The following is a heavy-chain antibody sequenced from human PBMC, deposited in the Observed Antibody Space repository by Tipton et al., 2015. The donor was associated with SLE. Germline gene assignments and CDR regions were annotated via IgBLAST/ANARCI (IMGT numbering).Heavy chain of an antibody. CDR1: GFTLSDYY. CDR3: ARDDIAADDMDV. J-gene: IGHJ6*02. V-gene: IGHV3-21*03. Sequence: SLRLSCAASGFTLSDYYMNWIRQAPGKGLEWVSSISSDSYYIYYADSVKGRFTISRDNAKNSLYLQMNSLRAEDTAVYYCARDDIAADDMDVWGQGTTVTVSS. CDR2: ISSDSYYI. D-gene: IGHD6-6*01.